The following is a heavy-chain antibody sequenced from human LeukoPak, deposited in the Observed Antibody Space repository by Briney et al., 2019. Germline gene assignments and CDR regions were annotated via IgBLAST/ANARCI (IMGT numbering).Heavy chain of an antibody. CDR1: GGTFSSYA. J-gene: IGHJ6*03. Sequence: SVKVSCKASGGTFSSYAISWVRQAPGQGLEWMGGIIPIFGTANYAQKFQCRVTITTDESTSTAYMELSSLRSEDTAVYYCARGAADYDFWSGYYTGGVGYYYYYMDVWGKGTTVTVSS. CDR3: ARGAADYDFWSGYYTGGVGYYYYYMDV. CDR2: IIPIFGTA. D-gene: IGHD3-3*01. V-gene: IGHV1-69*05.